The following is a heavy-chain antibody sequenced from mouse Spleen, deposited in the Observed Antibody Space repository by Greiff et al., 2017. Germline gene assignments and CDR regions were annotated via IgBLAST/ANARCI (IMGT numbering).Heavy chain of an antibody. CDR3: GGGNGSRDY. CDR1: GYTFTSYW. J-gene: IGHJ2*01. V-gene: IGHV1-55*01. Sequence: QVQLQQPGAELVKPGASVKLSCKASGYTFTSYWITWVKQRPGQGLEWIGDIYPGSGSTNYNEKFKGKATLTVDTSSSTAYMQLSSLTSEDSAVYDRGGGNGSRDYWGQGTTLTVSS. CDR2: IYPGSGST. D-gene: IGHD1-1*01.